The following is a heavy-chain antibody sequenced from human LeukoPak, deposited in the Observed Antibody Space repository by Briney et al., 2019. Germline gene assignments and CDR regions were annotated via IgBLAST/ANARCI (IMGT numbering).Heavy chain of an antibody. CDR3: ARGYVGATEYWFDP. CDR1: GYTFTSYD. D-gene: IGHD1-26*01. CDR2: MNPNSGNT. J-gene: IGHJ5*02. V-gene: IGHV1-8*01. Sequence: ASVKVSCKASGYTFTSYDINWVRQATGQGLEWMGWMNPNSGNTGYAQKFQGRVTMTRNTSISTAYMELSSPRSEDTAVYYCARGYVGATEYWFDPWGQGTLVTVSS.